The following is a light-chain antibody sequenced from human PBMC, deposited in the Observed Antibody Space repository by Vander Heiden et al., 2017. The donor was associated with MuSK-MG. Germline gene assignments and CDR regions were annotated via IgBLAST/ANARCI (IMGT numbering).Light chain of an antibody. Sequence: DIVMTQSPDPLAVSLGERATINCKSSQSLLYSSNNKNYLAWYQQKPGQPPKLLIYWASTRESGVPDRFSGSGSGTDFTLTISSLQAEDVAVYYCQQYYNTSRTFGQGTKVEIK. J-gene: IGKJ1*01. CDR3: QQYYNTSRT. CDR1: QSLLYSSNNKNY. V-gene: IGKV4-1*01. CDR2: WAS.